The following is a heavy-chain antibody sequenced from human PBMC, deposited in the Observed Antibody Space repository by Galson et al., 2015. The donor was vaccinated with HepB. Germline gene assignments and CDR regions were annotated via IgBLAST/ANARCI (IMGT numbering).Heavy chain of an antibody. CDR2: ISWNSGSI. CDR3: AKGGSWHQDYYYYGMDV. V-gene: IGHV3-9*01. D-gene: IGHD6-13*01. J-gene: IGHJ6*02. CDR1: GFTFDDYA. Sequence: SLRLSCAASGFTFDDYAMHWVRQAPGKGLEWVSGISWNSGSIGYADSVKGRFTISRDNAKNSLYLQMNSLRAEDTALYYCAKGGSWHQDYYYYGMDVWGQGTTVTVSS.